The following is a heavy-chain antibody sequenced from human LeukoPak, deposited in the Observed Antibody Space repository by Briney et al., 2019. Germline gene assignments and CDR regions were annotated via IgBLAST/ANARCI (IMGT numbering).Heavy chain of an antibody. CDR1: GGSISSYY. V-gene: IGHV4-59*01. J-gene: IGHJ5*02. CDR3: ARVIAVGGKSWFEP. D-gene: IGHD6-19*01. CDR2: IYYSGST. Sequence: SETLSLTCTVSGGSISSYYWSWIRQPPGKGLEWIGYIYYSGSTNYNACLKSRVTISVDTSKSQFSLKLSSVTAADTAVYYVARVIAVGGKSWFEPLGPGNPGHRLL.